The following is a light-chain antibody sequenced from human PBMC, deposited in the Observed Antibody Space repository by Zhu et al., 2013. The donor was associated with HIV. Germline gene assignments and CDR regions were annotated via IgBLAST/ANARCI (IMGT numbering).Light chain of an antibody. CDR2: LGS. CDR1: ESLLHSNGKMY. J-gene: IGKJ5*01. CDR3: VQALQIA. Sequence: IVMTQSPLSLVVSPGESASITCRTTESLLHSNGKMYLDWYVQKPGQSPQHLIYLGSIRASGVPDRFSGSGSGTEFTLKISRIEAEDVGVYYCVQALQIAFGQGTRLEIK. V-gene: IGKV2-28*01.